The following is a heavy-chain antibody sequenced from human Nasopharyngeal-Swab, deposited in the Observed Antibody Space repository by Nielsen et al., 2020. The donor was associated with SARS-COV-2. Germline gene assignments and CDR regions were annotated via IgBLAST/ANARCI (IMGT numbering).Heavy chain of an antibody. CDR3: ARDPGTAMALYYFDY. V-gene: IGHV3-33*01. D-gene: IGHD5-18*01. Sequence: GESLKISCAASGFTFSSYGMHWVRQAPGKGLEWVAVIWYDGSNKYYADSVKGRFTISRDNSKNTLYLQMYSLRAEDTAVYYCARDPGTAMALYYFDYWGQGTLVTVSS. J-gene: IGHJ4*02. CDR1: GFTFSSYG. CDR2: IWYDGSNK.